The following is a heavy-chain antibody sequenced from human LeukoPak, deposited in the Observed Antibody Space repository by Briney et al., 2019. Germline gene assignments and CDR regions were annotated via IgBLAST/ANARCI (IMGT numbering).Heavy chain of an antibody. CDR1: GFTFDDYT. Sequence: GGSLRLSCAASGFTFDDYTMHWVRQAPGKGLEWVSLISWDGGSTYYADSVKGRFTISRDNSKNTLYLQMNSLTAEDTAVYYCAKFREGVIDHWGQGTLVTVSS. CDR3: AKFREGVIDH. V-gene: IGHV3-43*01. J-gene: IGHJ4*02. D-gene: IGHD3-10*01. CDR2: ISWDGGST.